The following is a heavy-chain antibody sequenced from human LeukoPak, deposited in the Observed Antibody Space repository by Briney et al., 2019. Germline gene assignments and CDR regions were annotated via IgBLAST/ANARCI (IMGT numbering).Heavy chain of an antibody. CDR1: GFTFSNYD. CDR2: IGTAGDT. D-gene: IGHD6-13*01. CDR3: ASSPAYSSSWYAIDN. J-gene: IGHJ4*02. Sequence: GGSLRLSCVASGFTFSNYDMHWVRQAAGRGLEWVSGIGTAGDTYYPASVKGRFTISRENAKSSLYLQMNSLSAGDTAVYYCASSPAYSSSWYAIDNWGQGTLVTVSS. V-gene: IGHV3-13*01.